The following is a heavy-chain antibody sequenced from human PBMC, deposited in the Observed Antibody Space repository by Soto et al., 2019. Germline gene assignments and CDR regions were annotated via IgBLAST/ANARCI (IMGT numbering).Heavy chain of an antibody. CDR1: GFSFSPYA. J-gene: IGHJ6*02. Sequence: GGSLRLSCAASGFSFSPYAMNWVSQAPGKGLEWISYISSSSGTIYYADSVKGRFTITRDNAKNSLSLQMISLRDGDTAVYYCAKHGGDSYYNYGMDIWGRGTTVTVSS. CDR2: ISSSSGTI. CDR3: AKHGGDSYYNYGMDI. V-gene: IGHV3-48*02. D-gene: IGHD2-21*02.